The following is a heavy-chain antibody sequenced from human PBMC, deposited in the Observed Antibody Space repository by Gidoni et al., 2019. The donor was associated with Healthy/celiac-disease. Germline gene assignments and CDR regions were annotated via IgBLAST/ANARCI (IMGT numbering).Heavy chain of an antibody. J-gene: IGHJ4*02. CDR2: ISSSSSYI. Sequence: EVQLVESGGGLVKPGGSLRLSCAASGFTFSSYSMNWVRQAPGKGLEWVSSISSSSSYIYYADSVKGRFTISRDNAKNSLYLQMNSLRAEDTAVYYCARDSAVGGYFDYWGQGTLVTVSS. V-gene: IGHV3-21*01. CDR1: GFTFSSYS. CDR3: ARDSAVGGYFDY. D-gene: IGHD3-16*01.